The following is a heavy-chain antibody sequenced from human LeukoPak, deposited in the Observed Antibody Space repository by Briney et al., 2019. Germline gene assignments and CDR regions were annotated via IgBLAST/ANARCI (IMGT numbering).Heavy chain of an antibody. CDR1: GFTFSDYA. V-gene: IGHV3-23*01. CDR3: AKDLSTAAKYYFDY. Sequence: GGSLGLSCAVSGFTFSDYAMSWVRQAPGKGLEWVSSISGSGGSTYHADSVKGRFTISRDNSKNTLSLQMNSLRAEDTALYYCAKDLSTAAKYYFDYWGQGTLVTVSS. D-gene: IGHD2/OR15-2a*01. J-gene: IGHJ4*02. CDR2: ISGSGGST.